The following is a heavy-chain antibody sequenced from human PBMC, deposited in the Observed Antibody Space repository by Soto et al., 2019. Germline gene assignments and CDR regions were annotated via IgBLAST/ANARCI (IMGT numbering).Heavy chain of an antibody. J-gene: IGHJ4*02. CDR3: ALPPQWLENY. V-gene: IGHV3-21*01. D-gene: IGHD6-19*01. Sequence: GGFLRLSCAASGFTFSSYSMNWVRQAPGKGLEWVSSISSSSSHIHYADSVKGRFTISRDNAKNSLYLQMNSLRAEDTAVYYWALPPQWLENYWGQGTLVTVSS. CDR1: GFTFSSYS. CDR2: ISSSSSHI.